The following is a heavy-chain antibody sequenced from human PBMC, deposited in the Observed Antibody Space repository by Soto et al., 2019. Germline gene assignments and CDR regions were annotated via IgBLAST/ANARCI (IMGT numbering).Heavy chain of an antibody. J-gene: IGHJ4*02. CDR1: GFTFSSYA. V-gene: IGHV3-23*01. CDR3: AKDLGRAMAPFGY. CDR2: ISGSGGST. Sequence: GGSLRLSCVASGFTFSSYAMSWVRQAPGKGLEWVSAISGSGGSTYYADSVKGRFTISRDNSKNTLYLQMNSLRAEDTAVYYCAKDLGRAMAPFGYWGQGTLVTVSS. D-gene: IGHD3-16*01.